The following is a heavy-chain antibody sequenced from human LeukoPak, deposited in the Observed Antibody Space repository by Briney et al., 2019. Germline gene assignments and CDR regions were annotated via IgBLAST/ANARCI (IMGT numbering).Heavy chain of an antibody. CDR2: INEDGSQK. J-gene: IGHJ4*02. CDR3: ARETDYVWGSYRRSPPDY. D-gene: IGHD3-16*02. Sequence: GGSLRLSCAASGFASSNFYMTWMRQAPGEGLEWVANINEDGSQKYYVDSVKGRFTVSRDNAKNSLYLQMNSLRAEDTAVYYCARETDYVWGSYRRSPPDYWGQGTLVTVSS. CDR1: GFASSNFY. V-gene: IGHV3-7*01.